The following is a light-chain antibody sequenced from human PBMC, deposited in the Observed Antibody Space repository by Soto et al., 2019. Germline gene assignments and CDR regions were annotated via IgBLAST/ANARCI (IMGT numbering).Light chain of an antibody. CDR1: SSDIGAGYR. CDR2: DNT. Sequence: QSVLTQPPSVSGAPGERVTISCTGSSSDIGAGYRVRWYQQVPGTAPKLLIYDNTNRPSGVPDRFSGSKSGNTASLTVSGLQAEDEADYYCNSYAGSIYVFGTGTKLTVL. J-gene: IGLJ1*01. V-gene: IGLV1-40*01. CDR3: NSYAGSIYV.